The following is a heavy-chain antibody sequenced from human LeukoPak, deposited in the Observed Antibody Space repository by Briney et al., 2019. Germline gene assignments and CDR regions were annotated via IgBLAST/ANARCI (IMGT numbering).Heavy chain of an antibody. CDR2: ISHSGSS. D-gene: IGHD2-2*01. Sequence: SETLSLTCTVSGASISSLYWNWIRQPPGKGLEWIGYISHSGSSTYNPSLNSRDTISIDTSKNQFPLKLSSVTAADTAVYYCARGGGCRSTSCDFDHWGQGTLITVSS. CDR3: ARGGGCRSTSCDFDH. CDR1: GASISSLY. J-gene: IGHJ4*02. V-gene: IGHV4-59*11.